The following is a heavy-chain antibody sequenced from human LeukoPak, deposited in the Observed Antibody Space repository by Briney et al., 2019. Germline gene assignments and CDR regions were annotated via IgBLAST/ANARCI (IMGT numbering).Heavy chain of an antibody. CDR3: AKGLTYYDFWSGHSFDP. CDR1: GFTFSSYG. Sequence: GGSLRLSCAASGFTFSSYGMHWVRQAPCKGLEWVAFIRYDGSNKYYADSVKGRFTISRDNSKNTLYLQMNSLRAEDTAVYYCAKGLTYYDFWSGHSFDPWGQGTLVTVSS. J-gene: IGHJ5*02. CDR2: IRYDGSNK. D-gene: IGHD3-3*01. V-gene: IGHV3-30*02.